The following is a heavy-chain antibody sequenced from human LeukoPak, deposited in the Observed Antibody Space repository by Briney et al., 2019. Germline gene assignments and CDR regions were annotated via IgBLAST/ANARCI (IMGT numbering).Heavy chain of an antibody. CDR1: GITFSNAW. V-gene: IGHV3-15*01. CDR2: IKGETDGGTI. D-gene: IGHD2-2*02. CDR3: TTDYGEYCSGTTCYKGS. J-gene: IGHJ5*02. Sequence: PGGSLRLSCTASGITFSNAWMSWVRQAPGKGLEWVGRIKGETDGGTIDYAAPVKGRFTIPRDDSKNTVTLQMNSLRTEDTAVYFCTTDYGEYCSGTTCYKGSWGRGTLVTVSS.